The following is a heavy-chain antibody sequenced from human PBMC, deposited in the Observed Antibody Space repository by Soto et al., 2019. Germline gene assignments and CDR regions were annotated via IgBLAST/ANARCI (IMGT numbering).Heavy chain of an antibody. D-gene: IGHD5-12*01. Sequence: QVQLVQSGAEVKKPGSSVKVSCKASGGTFSSYTISWVRQAPGQGLEWMGRIIPILGIANYAQKFQGRVTITADKSTSTAYMELSSLRSEDTAVYYCARCPFGYSGYADNWFDPWGQGTLVTVSS. J-gene: IGHJ5*02. CDR2: IIPILGIA. CDR1: GGTFSSYT. CDR3: ARCPFGYSGYADNWFDP. V-gene: IGHV1-69*02.